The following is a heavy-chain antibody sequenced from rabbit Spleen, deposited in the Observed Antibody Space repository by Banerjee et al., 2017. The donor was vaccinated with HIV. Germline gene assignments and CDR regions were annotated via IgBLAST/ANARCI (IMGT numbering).Heavy chain of an antibody. V-gene: IGHV1S40*01. CDR2: INIVTGKS. D-gene: IGHD1-1*01. CDR3: ARDLVAVIGWNFSL. J-gene: IGHJ4*01. CDR1: GLDFSTNNH. Sequence: QSLEESGGGLVKPGGTLTLTCTASGLDFSTNNHMCWVRQAPGKGPEWIACINIVTGKSVYASWAKGRFTMSRTSSTTVTLQMTSLTAADTATYFCARDLVAVIGWNFSLWGQGTLVTVS.